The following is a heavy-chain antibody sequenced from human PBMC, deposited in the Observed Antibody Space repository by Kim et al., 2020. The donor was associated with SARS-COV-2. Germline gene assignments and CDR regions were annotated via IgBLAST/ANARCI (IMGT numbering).Heavy chain of an antibody. CDR2: ISSGGDTI. V-gene: IGHV3-48*03. Sequence: GGSLRLSCAASGFTLSSYRMNWVLQAPGKGLEWVAFISSGGDTIYYADSVKGRFSFSRDNAKKSLYLQMNSLRAEDTAVYYCARELWDGDSIWGQGTMVTVSS. J-gene: IGHJ3*02. CDR3: ARELWDGDSI. CDR1: GFTLSSYR. D-gene: IGHD2-21*02.